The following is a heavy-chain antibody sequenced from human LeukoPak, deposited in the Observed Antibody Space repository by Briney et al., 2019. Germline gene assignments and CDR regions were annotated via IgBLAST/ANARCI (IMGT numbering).Heavy chain of an antibody. CDR2: INSDGSST. J-gene: IGHJ6*02. Sequence: SGGSLRLSCAASGFTLNTYWMYWVRQAPGKGLVWVSRINSDGSSTTYADSVKGRFTISRDNAKNTLYLQMNSLRAEDTAVYYCARVAARAYYYYYDMDLWGQGTTVTVSS. CDR1: GFTLNTYW. CDR3: ARVAARAYYYYYDMDL. V-gene: IGHV3-74*01. D-gene: IGHD6-6*01.